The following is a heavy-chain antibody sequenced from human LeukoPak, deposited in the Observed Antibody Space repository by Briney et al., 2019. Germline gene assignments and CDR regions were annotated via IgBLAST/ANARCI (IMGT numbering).Heavy chain of an antibody. CDR2: MNPNSGNT. V-gene: IGHV1-8*01. D-gene: IGHD1-14*01. J-gene: IGHJ6*03. CDR3: ARTGPTYYYYYYMDV. Sequence: ASVKVSCKASGYTFTSYDINWVRQATGQGLEWMGWMNPNSGNTGYAQKFQGRVTMTRNTSISTAYMELSSLRSEDTAVYYCARTGPTYYYYYYMDVWGKGTTVTASS. CDR1: GYTFTSYD.